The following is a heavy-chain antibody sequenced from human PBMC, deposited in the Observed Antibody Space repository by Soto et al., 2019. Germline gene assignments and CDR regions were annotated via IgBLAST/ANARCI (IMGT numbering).Heavy chain of an antibody. Sequence: QVQLVQSGAEVKKPGASVKVSCKASGYSLTDYGISWVRQAPGQGLEWMGWISGYTGNTNYAQKLQGRVTMTTDTSTNKAYMELRSLRSDDTGVYYCARERDLWFDPWGQGPLVTVAS. V-gene: IGHV1-18*04. CDR3: ARERDLWFDP. J-gene: IGHJ5*02. CDR1: GYSLTDYG. CDR2: ISGYTGNT.